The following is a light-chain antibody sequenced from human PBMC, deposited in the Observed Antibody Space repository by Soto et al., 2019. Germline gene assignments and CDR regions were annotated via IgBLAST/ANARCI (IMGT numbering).Light chain of an antibody. V-gene: IGKV3-20*01. CDR3: QQFSSYPLT. CDR1: QTVRNNY. J-gene: IGKJ4*01. Sequence: EFVLTQSPGPLSLSPGERATLSCRASQTVRNNYLAWYQQKPGQAPRLLIYDASSRATGIPDRFSGGGSGTDITLTFSRLEPEEFAVYYCQQFSSYPLTFGGGTKVEIK. CDR2: DAS.